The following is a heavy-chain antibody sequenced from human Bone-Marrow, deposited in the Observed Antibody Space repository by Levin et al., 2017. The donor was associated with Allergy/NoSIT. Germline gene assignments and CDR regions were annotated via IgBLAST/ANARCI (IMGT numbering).Heavy chain of an antibody. Sequence: GGSLRLSCLASGFTFSSYAMNWVRQAPGKGLEWVSTISGTGGTTYHADSVKGRFTVSRDTFKNTLYLQMNSLRTEDTAIYYCAKGYTSGRYNWFGPWGQGTLVTVSS. D-gene: IGHD3-10*01. V-gene: IGHV3-23*01. CDR1: GFTFSSYA. J-gene: IGHJ5*02. CDR2: ISGTGGTT. CDR3: AKGYTSGRYNWFGP.